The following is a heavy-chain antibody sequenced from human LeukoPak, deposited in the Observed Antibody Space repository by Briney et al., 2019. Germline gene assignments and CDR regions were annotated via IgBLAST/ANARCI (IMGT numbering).Heavy chain of an antibody. CDR3: ARGNWTLYAFDI. Sequence: ASVKVSCKASGYTFTGYYMHWMRQAPGQGLEWMGWINPNSGGTNYAQKFQGRVTMTRDTSISTAYMELSRLRSDDTAVYYCARGNWTLYAFDIWGQGTMVTVSS. D-gene: IGHD1-1*01. J-gene: IGHJ3*02. CDR2: INPNSGGT. CDR1: GYTFTGYY. V-gene: IGHV1-2*02.